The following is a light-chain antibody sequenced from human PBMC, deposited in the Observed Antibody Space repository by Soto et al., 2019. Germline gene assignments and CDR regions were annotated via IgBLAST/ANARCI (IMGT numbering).Light chain of an antibody. CDR2: SDD. J-gene: IGLJ1*01. Sequence: QSVLTQPPSASGTPGQRVTISCSGSSSNIGSNSVNWYQRLPGTAPRLLIYSDDQRPSGIPDRVSGSKSGTSASLAISGLQSEDEADYFCAAWNDNPNGPGYVFGTGTKVTVL. V-gene: IGLV1-44*01. CDR1: SSNIGSNS. CDR3: AAWNDNPNGPGYV.